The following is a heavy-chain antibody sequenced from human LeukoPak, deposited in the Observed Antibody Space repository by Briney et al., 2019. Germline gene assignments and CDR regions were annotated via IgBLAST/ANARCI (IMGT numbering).Heavy chain of an antibody. J-gene: IGHJ4*02. CDR2: INPNSGGT. Sequence: ASVKVSCKASGYTFTGYYMHWVRQAPGQGLEWMGWINPNSGGTNYAQKFQGRVTMTRDTSISTAYMELSRLRSDDTAVYYCARDLYGSGSYYKDWGQGTLVTVSS. V-gene: IGHV1-2*02. CDR3: ARDLYGSGSYYKD. D-gene: IGHD3-10*01. CDR1: GYTFTGYY.